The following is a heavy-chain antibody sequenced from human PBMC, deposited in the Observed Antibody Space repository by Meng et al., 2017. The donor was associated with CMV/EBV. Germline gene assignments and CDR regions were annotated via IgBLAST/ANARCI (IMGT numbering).Heavy chain of an antibody. CDR3: ASLAGDY. CDR2: IYYSGST. D-gene: IGHD3-10*01. J-gene: IGHJ4*02. Sequence: HLQLQESGPGLVKPSVTLSLTCTVSGGSIRSSSYYWGWIRQPPGKGLEWIGSIYYSGSTYYNPSLKSRVTISVDTSKNQFSLKLSSVTAADTAVYYCASLAGDYWGQGTLVTVSS. CDR1: GGSIRSSSYY. V-gene: IGHV4-39*07.